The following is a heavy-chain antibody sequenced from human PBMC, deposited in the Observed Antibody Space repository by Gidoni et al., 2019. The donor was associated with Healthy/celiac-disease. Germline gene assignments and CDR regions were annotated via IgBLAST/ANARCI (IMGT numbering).Heavy chain of an antibody. V-gene: IGHV3-15*01. J-gene: IGHJ4*02. CDR3: TTGYYYGSGSHLS. CDR1: GFTCRNAG. Sequence: EVQLVESGGGLVKPGGSLRLSCAASGFTCRNAGMSWVRQAPGKGLEWVGRIKSKTDGGTTDYAAPVKGRFTISRDDSKNTLYLQMNSLKTEDTAVYYCTTGYYYGSGSHLSWGQGTLVTVSS. D-gene: IGHD3-10*01. CDR2: IKSKTDGGTT.